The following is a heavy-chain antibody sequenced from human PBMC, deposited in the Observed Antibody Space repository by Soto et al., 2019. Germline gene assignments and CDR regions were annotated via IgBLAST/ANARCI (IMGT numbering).Heavy chain of an antibody. V-gene: IGHV4-4*07. CDR3: ERGYFSSPGCYNNWYDP. CDR2: IYTSGST. D-gene: IGHD2-2*02. J-gene: IGHJ5*02. CDR1: GGSISSYY. Sequence: PSETLSLTCTVSGGSISSYYWSWIRQPAGKGLECIGRIYTSGSTNYNPSLKSRVTMSVDTSKNQFSLKLSSVTAADRAVYYCERGYFSSPGCYNNWYDPSGRGTLVTVSS.